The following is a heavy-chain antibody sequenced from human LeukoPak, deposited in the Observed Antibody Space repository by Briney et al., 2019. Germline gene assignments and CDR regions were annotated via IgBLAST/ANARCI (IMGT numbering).Heavy chain of an antibody. CDR3: ARSVPSLDYLFDS. CDR2: IYSSGNT. J-gene: IGHJ5*01. Sequence: SETLSLTCTASGVSFNTYYWTWLRQPAGKGLEWIGRIYSSGNTNYNPSLESRVTMSIDTSKNQFSLRLTSVTAADTAVYYCARSVPSLDYLFDSWGHGTLVTVSS. CDR1: GVSFNTYY. D-gene: IGHD4-11*01. V-gene: IGHV4-4*07.